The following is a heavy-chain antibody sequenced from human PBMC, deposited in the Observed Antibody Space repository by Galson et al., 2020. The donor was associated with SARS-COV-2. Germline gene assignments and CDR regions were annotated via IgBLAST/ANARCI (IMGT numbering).Heavy chain of an antibody. CDR1: GRSINSSSYY. Sequence: SETLSLTCTVSGRSINSSSYYCRWLRHPAGKGLEWIGRISTRGSSNYNPSLKSRVTITLDTSKNQFSLRRSSGTAADTAVYYCARESRWELYFDYWGQGTLVTVSS. CDR2: ISTRGSS. D-gene: IGHD1-26*01. J-gene: IGHJ4*02. CDR3: ARESRWELYFDY. V-gene: IGHV4-61*02.